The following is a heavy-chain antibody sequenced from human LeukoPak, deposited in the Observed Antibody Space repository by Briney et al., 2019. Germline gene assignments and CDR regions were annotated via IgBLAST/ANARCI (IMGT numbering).Heavy chain of an antibody. CDR2: ISWDGGST. J-gene: IGHJ4*02. CDR3: AKQGGGATGFDY. Sequence: GGSLRLSCAASGFTFDDYTMHWVRQAPGKGLEWVSLISWDGGSTYYADSVKGRFTISRDNSKNSLYLQVNSLRTEDTALYYCAKQGGGATGFDYWGQGTLVTVSS. D-gene: IGHD3-16*01. CDR1: GFTFDDYT. V-gene: IGHV3-43*01.